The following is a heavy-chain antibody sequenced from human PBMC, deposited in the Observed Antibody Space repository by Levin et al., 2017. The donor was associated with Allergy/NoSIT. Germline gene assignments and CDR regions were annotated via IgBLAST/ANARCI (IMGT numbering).Heavy chain of an antibody. Sequence: GGSLRVSCAAAGFSFSDFWMSWVRQAPGRGLEWVANIREDGGEKYYADSVKGRFTISRDNAKNSLYLQMDSLRAEDTAVYYCARDPRPVATRFDFWGQGSLVTVSS. CDR1: GFSFSDFW. J-gene: IGHJ4*02. CDR3: ARDPRPVATRFDF. D-gene: IGHD2-15*01. V-gene: IGHV3-7*01. CDR2: IREDGGEK.